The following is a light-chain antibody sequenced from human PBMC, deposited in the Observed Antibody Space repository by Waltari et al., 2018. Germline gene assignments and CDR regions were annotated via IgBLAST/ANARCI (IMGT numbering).Light chain of an antibody. CDR2: GAS. CDR3: QQSYSMPGT. J-gene: IGKJ1*01. Sequence: DIQMTQSPSSLSASVGDRVTITRRASQSISSSLNWYQQKPGKAPKLLIYGASSLQSGVPSRFTGSGSGTDFTLTISSLQPEDFATYYCQQSYSMPGTFGPGTKVEIK. CDR1: QSISSS. V-gene: IGKV1-39*01.